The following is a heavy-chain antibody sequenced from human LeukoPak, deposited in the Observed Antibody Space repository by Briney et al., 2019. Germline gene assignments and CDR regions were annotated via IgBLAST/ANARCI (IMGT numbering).Heavy chain of an antibody. CDR2: ISGGRSST. D-gene: IGHD3-10*01. J-gene: IGHJ4*02. CDR3: ARTPDHSGSGDYFDY. V-gene: IGHV3-21*01. CDR1: GFNFRAYW. Sequence: GGSLRLSCTTSGFNFRAYWMAWVRQAPGKGLEWVSSISGGRSSTYYADSVKGRFNIYRDNAKNSLFLQMNSLRAEDTAVYYCARTPDHSGSGDYFDYWGQGALVTVSS.